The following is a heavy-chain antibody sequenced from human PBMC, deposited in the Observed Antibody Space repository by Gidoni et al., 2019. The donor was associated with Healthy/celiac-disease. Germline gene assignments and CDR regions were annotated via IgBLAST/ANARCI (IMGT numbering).Heavy chain of an antibody. CDR1: GFSLSTSGMC. CDR3: ARIVGRDSTPTRGGLFDAFDI. V-gene: IGHV2-70*01. CDR2: IDWDDDK. J-gene: IGHJ3*02. Sequence: QVTLRESGPALVKPTQTLTLTCTFSGFSLSTSGMCVSWIRQPPGKALEWLALIDWDDDKYYSTSLKTRLTISKDTSKNQVVLTMTNMDPVDTATYYCARIVGRDSTPTRGGLFDAFDIWGQGTMVTVSS. D-gene: IGHD3-10*01.